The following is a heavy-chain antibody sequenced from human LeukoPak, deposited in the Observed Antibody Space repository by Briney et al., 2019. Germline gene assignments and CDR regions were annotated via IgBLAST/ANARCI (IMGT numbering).Heavy chain of an antibody. D-gene: IGHD3-10*01. V-gene: IGHV5-51*01. CDR3: ARLKAPPSPTRGLYYGMDV. CDR1: GYNFTSYW. CDR2: IYPGDSDT. J-gene: IGHJ6*02. Sequence: GESLKISCKGSGYNFTSYWIGWVRPMPGKGLEWMGIIYPGDSDTRYSPSFQGQVTISADKSISTAYLQWSSLKASDTAMYYCARLKAPPSPTRGLYYGMDVWGQGTTVTVSS.